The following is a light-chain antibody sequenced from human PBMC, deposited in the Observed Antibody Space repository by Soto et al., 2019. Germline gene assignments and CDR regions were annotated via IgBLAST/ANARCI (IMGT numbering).Light chain of an antibody. J-gene: IGKJ1*01. CDR1: QSVSTNF. CDR2: GAS. Sequence: EIVLTQSPGTLSLSPGEGATLSCRASQSVSTNFFAWYQQKPGQAPRLLLYGASTRATGIPDRFSGSGSGTDFTLTISRLEPEDFEVYYCQQYGRTSWTFGQGTKVEIK. V-gene: IGKV3-20*01. CDR3: QQYGRTSWT.